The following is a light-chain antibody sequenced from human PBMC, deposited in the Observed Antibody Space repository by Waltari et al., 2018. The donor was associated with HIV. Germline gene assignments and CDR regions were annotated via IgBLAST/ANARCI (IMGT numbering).Light chain of an antibody. CDR1: QSVSNN. J-gene: IGKJ5*01. V-gene: IGKV3-15*01. Sequence: EIVMTQSPATLSVSPGERATLSCRASQSVSNNLAWYQQKPGQAPRLLIYDASTRATGIPARFSGSRSGTEFTLTISRLQSEDFAVYYCQQYNNWPPITFGQGTRLEIK. CDR2: DAS. CDR3: QQYNNWPPIT.